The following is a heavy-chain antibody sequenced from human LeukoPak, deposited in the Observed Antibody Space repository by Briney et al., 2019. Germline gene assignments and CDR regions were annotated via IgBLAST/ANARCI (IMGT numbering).Heavy chain of an antibody. D-gene: IGHD2-2*01. J-gene: IGHJ6*02. CDR1: GGSVSGYY. Sequence: SETLSLTCTVSGGSVSGYYWSWIRQPPGKGLEWIGYIHYSGSTNYNPSLKSRVTISVDTSKNQFSLKLSSVTAADTAIYYCARWTVDPPSKVVSYGMDVWGQGTTVTVSS. CDR3: ARWTVDPPSKVVSYGMDV. CDR2: IHYSGST. V-gene: IGHV4-59*02.